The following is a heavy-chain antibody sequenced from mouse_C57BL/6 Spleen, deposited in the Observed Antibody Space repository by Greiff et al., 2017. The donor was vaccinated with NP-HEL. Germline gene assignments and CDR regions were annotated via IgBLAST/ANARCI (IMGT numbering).Heavy chain of an antibody. CDR3: ARWDSSGYDY. D-gene: IGHD3-2*02. J-gene: IGHJ2*01. Sequence: QVQLQQPGAELVKPGASVKLSCKASGYTFTSYWMQWVKQRPGQGLEWIGEIDPSDSYTNYNQKFKGKATLTVDTSSSTAYMQLSSLTSEDSAVYYCARWDSSGYDYWGQGTTLTVSS. CDR2: IDPSDSYT. CDR1: GYTFTSYW. V-gene: IGHV1-50*01.